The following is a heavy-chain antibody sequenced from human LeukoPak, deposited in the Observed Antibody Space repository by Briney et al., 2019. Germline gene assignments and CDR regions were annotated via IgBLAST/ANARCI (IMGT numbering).Heavy chain of an antibody. D-gene: IGHD3-3*01. J-gene: IGHJ4*02. CDR1: GGSFTGYY. CDR2: INHSGST. V-gene: IGHV4-34*01. CDR3: ARVGYDFWSGYYLDY. Sequence: SETLSLTCAVYGGSFTGYYWSWVRQPPGKGLEWIGEINHSGSTNYNPSLKSRVTISVETSKNQCSLKLSPVTAADTAVYYCARVGYDFWSGYYLDYWGQGTLVTVSS.